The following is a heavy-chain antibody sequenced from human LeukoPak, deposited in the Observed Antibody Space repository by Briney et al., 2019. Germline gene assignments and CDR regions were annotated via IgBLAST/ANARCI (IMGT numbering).Heavy chain of an antibody. CDR2: ISSTSSTV. V-gene: IGHV3-48*02. CDR1: GFTFSSYS. D-gene: IGHD5-24*01. Sequence: TGGSLRLSCAASGFTFSSYSMNWVRQAPGKGLEWVSYISSTSSTVYYADSVKGRFTISRDNAKNSLYLQMKSLRDEDTAVYYCAKDGYKWNFDNWGQGTLVTVSS. J-gene: IGHJ4*02. CDR3: AKDGYKWNFDN.